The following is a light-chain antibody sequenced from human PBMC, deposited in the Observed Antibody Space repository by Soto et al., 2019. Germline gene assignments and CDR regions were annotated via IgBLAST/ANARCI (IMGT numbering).Light chain of an antibody. CDR3: SSYTSSSTYV. CDR1: SSDVGDYNY. J-gene: IGLJ1*01. V-gene: IGLV2-14*01. CDR2: DVS. Sequence: QSALTQPASVSGSPGQSITISCTGTSSDVGDYNYVSWYQQHPGKVPKLMIFDVSNRPSGVSNRFSGSKSGNTASLTISGLQAEDEAEYYCSSYTSSSTYVFGTGTKLTVL.